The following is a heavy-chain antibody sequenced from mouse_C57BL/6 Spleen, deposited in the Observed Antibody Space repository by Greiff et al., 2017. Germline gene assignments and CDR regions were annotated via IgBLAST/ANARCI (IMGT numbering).Heavy chain of an antibody. J-gene: IGHJ1*03. CDR3: ARHGTTAQGYFDV. CDR1: GFTFSSYG. Sequence: DVKLVESGGDLVKPGGSLKLSCAASGFTFSSYGMSWVRQTPDKRLEWVATISSGGSYTYYPDSVKGRFTISRDNAKNTLYLQMSSLKSEDTAMYYCARHGTTAQGYFDVWGTGTTVTVSS. CDR2: ISSGGSYT. V-gene: IGHV5-6*02. D-gene: IGHD1-2*01.